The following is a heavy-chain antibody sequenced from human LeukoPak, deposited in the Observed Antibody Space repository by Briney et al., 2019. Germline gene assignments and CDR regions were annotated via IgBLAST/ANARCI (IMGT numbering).Heavy chain of an antibody. CDR2: IYYSGYT. CDR3: ARNYYDSSGYYYFYLDY. Sequence: PSETLSLTCAVSGGSISSGGYSWSWIRQSPGKGLEWIGYIYYSGYTYYNPSLQSRLTISVDTSKNQFSLKLSSVTAADTAVYYCARNYYDSSGYYYFYLDYWGQGTLVTVSS. V-gene: IGHV4-30-4*07. CDR1: GGSISSGGYS. J-gene: IGHJ4*02. D-gene: IGHD3-22*01.